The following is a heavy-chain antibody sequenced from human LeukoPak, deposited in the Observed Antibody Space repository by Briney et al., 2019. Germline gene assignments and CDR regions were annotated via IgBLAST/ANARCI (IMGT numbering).Heavy chain of an antibody. Sequence: SQTLSLTCTVSGGSISSGDYYWSWIRQPPGKGLEWLGYIYYSGSTYYNPSLKSRVTISVDTSKNQFSLKLSSVTAADTAVYYCARDQHHCSGGSCYSYYYYGMDVWGQGTTVTVSS. CDR2: IYYSGST. V-gene: IGHV4-30-4*01. D-gene: IGHD2-15*01. CDR3: ARDQHHCSGGSCYSYYYYGMDV. J-gene: IGHJ6*02. CDR1: GGSISSGDYY.